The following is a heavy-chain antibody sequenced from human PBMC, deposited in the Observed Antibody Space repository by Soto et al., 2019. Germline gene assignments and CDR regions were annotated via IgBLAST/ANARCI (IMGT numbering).Heavy chain of an antibody. Sequence: SETLPLTCDVYGGSFSGYIWTWIRQTPGKGLQWIGQINHSGSANYNPSLKSRVTISVHTSKSQFSLELSSVTAADTAVYYCARGLISWRHCSGGWYYCDSWGQGTQVTVSS. D-gene: IGHD6-19*01. V-gene: IGHV4-34*01. CDR3: ARGLISWRHCSGGWYYCDS. J-gene: IGHJ4*02. CDR1: GGSFSGYI. CDR2: INHSGSA.